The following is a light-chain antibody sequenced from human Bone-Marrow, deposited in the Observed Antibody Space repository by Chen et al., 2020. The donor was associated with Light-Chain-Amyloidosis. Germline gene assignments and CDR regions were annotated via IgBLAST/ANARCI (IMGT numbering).Light chain of an antibody. CDR2: RDT. V-gene: IGLV3-25*03. CDR3: QSADSSGTYEVI. J-gene: IGLJ2*01. Sequence: SYELTQPPSVSVSPGQTARLPCSGDDLPTKYAYLYQQKPGQAPVLVIHRDTERPSGISERFSGSSSGTTATLTISGVQAEDEADYHCQSADSSGTYEVIFGGGTKLTVL. CDR1: DLPTKY.